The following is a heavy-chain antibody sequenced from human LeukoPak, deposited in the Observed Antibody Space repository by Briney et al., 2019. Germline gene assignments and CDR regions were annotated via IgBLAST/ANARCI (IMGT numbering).Heavy chain of an antibody. CDR2: ISAYNGNT. Sequence: ASVKVSCKASGYTFTSYGISWVRQAPGQGLEWMGWISAYNGNTNYAQKLQGRVTMTTDTSTSKTYKELRSLKSDDTAVDYWARSCSTTSCPFNRFDPWGQGTLVTVSS. V-gene: IGHV1-18*01. CDR1: GYTFTSYG. D-gene: IGHD2-2*01. CDR3: ARSCSTTSCPFNRFDP. J-gene: IGHJ5*02.